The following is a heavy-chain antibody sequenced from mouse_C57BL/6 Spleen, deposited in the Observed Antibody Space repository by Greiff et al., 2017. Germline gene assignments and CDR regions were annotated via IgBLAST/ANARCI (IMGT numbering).Heavy chain of an antibody. CDR3: ARSRRNYVWFAY. CDR1: GYTFTCSW. Sequence: QVQLQQPGAELVMPGASVQLSCKASGYTFTCSWLHWVKQRPGQGLEWIGELDPSDSYTNYNQKGKGKCTLTVDKSSSTAYMQLSSLTSEVSAVDYWARSRRNYVWFAYWGQGSLVTVAA. CDR2: LDPSDSYT. D-gene: IGHD1-1*01. J-gene: IGHJ3*01. V-gene: IGHV1-69*01.